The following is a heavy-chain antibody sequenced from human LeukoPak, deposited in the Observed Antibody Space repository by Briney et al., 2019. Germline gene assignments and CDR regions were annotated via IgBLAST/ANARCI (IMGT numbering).Heavy chain of an antibody. CDR3: ANHLGSGGSFHY. J-gene: IGHJ4*02. V-gene: IGHV3-30*18. CDR2: ILYDGSNK. D-gene: IGHD6-19*01. CDR1: GFIFSNYG. Sequence: GGSLRLSCAASGFIFSNYGIHWVRQAPGKGLEWVALILYDGSNKYYADSVKGRFTISRDNSKNTLYLQMNSLRAEDTAVYYCANHLGSGGSFHYWGQGTLVTVSS.